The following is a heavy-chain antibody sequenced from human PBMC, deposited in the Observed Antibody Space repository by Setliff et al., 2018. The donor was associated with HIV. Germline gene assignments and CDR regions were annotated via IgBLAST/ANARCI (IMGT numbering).Heavy chain of an antibody. D-gene: IGHD3-22*01. CDR2: INWNGGRT. CDR1: GFTFDDYG. J-gene: IGHJ4*02. CDR3: APQRSGYPNSLDH. V-gene: IGHV3-20*04. Sequence: GSLRLSCAASGFTFDDYGMSWVRQAPGKGLEWVSGINWNGGRTGYADSVKGRFTISRDNAKNSMDLQMNSLRAEDTALYYCAPQRSGYPNSLDHWSQGTLVTVSS.